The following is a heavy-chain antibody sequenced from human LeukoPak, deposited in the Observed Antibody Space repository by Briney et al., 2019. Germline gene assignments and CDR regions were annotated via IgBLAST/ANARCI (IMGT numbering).Heavy chain of an antibody. D-gene: IGHD6-19*01. CDR1: GGSISSYY. CDR3: ARDSSGWSNYYYGMDV. V-gene: IGHV4-59*01. Sequence: SETLSLTCTVSGGSISSYYWSWIRQPPGKGLEWIGYIYYSGSTNHNPSLKSRVTISVHTSKNQFSLKLSSVTAADTAVYYCARDSSGWSNYYYGMDVWGQGTTVTVSS. J-gene: IGHJ6*02. CDR2: IYYSGST.